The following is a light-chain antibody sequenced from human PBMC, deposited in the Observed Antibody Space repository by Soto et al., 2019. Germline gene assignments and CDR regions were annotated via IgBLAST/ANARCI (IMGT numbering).Light chain of an antibody. CDR1: SSNIGSNY. CDR3: AAWDDSLRGYYV. Sequence: QSVLTQPPSASGTPGQRVTISCSGSSSNIGSNYVYWYQQLPGTAPKLLLYRNDQRPSGVPDRFSGSKSGTSASLAISGLRSEDEAEYYCAAWDDSLRGYYVFGTGNKVTVL. CDR2: RND. J-gene: IGLJ1*01. V-gene: IGLV1-47*01.